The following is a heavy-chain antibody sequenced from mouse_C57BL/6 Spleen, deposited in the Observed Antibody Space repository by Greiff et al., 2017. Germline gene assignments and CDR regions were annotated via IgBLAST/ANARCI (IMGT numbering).Heavy chain of an antibody. CDR1: GYAFSSYW. CDR2: IYPGDGDT. CDR3: ARSGTPLVAPDY. D-gene: IGHD1-1*01. V-gene: IGHV1-80*01. J-gene: IGHJ2*01. Sequence: QVQLQQSGAELVKPGASVKISCKASGYAFSSYWMNWVKQRPGKGLEWIGQIYPGDGDTNYNGKFKGKATLTEDKSSSTAYMQLSSLTSEDSAVYFCARSGTPLVAPDYWGQCTTLAVSS.